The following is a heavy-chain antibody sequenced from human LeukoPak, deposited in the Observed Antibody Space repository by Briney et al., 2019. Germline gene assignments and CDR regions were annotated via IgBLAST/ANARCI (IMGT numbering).Heavy chain of an antibody. CDR1: GLTFSSYA. J-gene: IGHJ4*02. V-gene: IGHV3-23*01. CDR2: ISGSGGST. Sequence: PGGSLRLSCVVSGLTFSSYAMSWVRQAPGKGLEWVSGISGSGGSTYFADSVKGRFTISRDNSKNTLFLQMNSLRAEDTAVYYCAKGTPTYYYDSSGLDYWGQGTLVTVSS. D-gene: IGHD3-22*01. CDR3: AKGTPTYYYDSSGLDY.